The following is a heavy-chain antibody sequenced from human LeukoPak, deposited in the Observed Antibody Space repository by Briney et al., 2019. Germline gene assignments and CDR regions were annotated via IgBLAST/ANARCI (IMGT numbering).Heavy chain of an antibody. CDR1: GGSISSYY. J-gene: IGHJ3*02. CDR2: INYSGST. D-gene: IGHD4-17*01. V-gene: IGHV4-59*01. Sequence: SETLSLTCTVSGGSISSYYWSWIRQPPGKGLEWIGYINYSGSTNYNPSLKSRVTISVDTSKNQFSLKLSSVTAADTAVYYCARGTVTTGALDAFDIWGQGTMVTVSS. CDR3: ARGTVTTGALDAFDI.